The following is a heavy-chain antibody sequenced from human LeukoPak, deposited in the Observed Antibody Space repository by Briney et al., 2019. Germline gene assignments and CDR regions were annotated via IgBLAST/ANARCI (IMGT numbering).Heavy chain of an antibody. V-gene: IGHV3-48*01. CDR1: GFTFSSYS. Sequence: PGGSLRLSCAASGFTFSSYSMNWVRQAPGKGLEWVSYISSSSSTIYYADSVKGRFTISRDNAKNSLYLQMNSLRAEDTAVYYCARVNGELQPPIGYWGQGTLVTVSS. CDR3: ARVNGELQPPIGY. CDR2: ISSSSSTI. D-gene: IGHD1-26*01. J-gene: IGHJ4*02.